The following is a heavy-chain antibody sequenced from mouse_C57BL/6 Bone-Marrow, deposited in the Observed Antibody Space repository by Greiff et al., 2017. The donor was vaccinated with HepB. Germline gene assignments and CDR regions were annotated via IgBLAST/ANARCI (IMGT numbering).Heavy chain of an antibody. Sequence: QVHVKQSGPGLVQPSQSLSITCTVPGFSLTSYGVHWVRQSPGKGLEWLGVIWSGGSTDYNAAFISRLSISKDNSKSQVFFKMSSLQADDTAIYYCARNEGYSYYFDYWGQGTTLTVSS. V-gene: IGHV2-2*01. J-gene: IGHJ2*01. CDR3: ARNEGYSYYFDY. CDR1: GFSLTSYG. CDR2: IWSGGST. D-gene: IGHD2-3*01.